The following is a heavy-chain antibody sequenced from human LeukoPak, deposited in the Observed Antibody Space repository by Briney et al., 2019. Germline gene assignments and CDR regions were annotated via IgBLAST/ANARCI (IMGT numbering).Heavy chain of an antibody. D-gene: IGHD3-9*01. CDR3: ASSPAYYDILTGYLKPYYFDY. J-gene: IGHJ4*02. Sequence: SETLSLTCTVSGGSISSGDYYWSWIRQPPGKGLEWIGYIYYSGSTYYNPSLKSRVTISVDTSKSQFSLKLSSVTAADTAVYYCASSPAYYDILTGYLKPYYFDYWGQGTLVTVSS. V-gene: IGHV4-30-4*08. CDR2: IYYSGST. CDR1: GGSISSGDYY.